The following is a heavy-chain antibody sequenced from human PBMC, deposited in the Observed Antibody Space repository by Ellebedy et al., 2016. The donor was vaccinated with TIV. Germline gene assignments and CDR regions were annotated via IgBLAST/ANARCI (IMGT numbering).Heavy chain of an antibody. J-gene: IGHJ5*02. CDR1: GCTFSTSG. V-gene: IGHV3-33*01. CDR2: LWHYGSKK. CDR3: ARARIEGGNWFDP. D-gene: IGHD1-26*01. Sequence: GESLKISCAAPGCTFSTSGMHRVRQAPGKGLEWVAVLWHYGSKKYYADPVKGRFTISRDISKNTLYLQMNSLRAEDTAVYYCARARIEGGNWFDPWGQGTLVTVSS.